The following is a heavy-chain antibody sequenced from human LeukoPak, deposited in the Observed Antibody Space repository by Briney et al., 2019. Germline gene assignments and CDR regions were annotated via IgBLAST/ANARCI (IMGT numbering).Heavy chain of an antibody. Sequence: ASVKVSCKASGYTFTSYGISWVRQAPGQGLEWMGWISAYNGNTNYAQKLQGRVTMTTDTSTSTAYMELRSLRSDDTAVYYCARDLITYYYGSGSYDYWGQGTLVTVSS. J-gene: IGHJ4*02. CDR2: ISAYNGNT. CDR1: GYTFTSYG. D-gene: IGHD3-10*01. V-gene: IGHV1-18*01. CDR3: ARDLITYYYGSGSYDY.